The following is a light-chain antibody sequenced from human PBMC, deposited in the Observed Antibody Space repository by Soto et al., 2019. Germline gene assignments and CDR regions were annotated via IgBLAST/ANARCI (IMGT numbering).Light chain of an antibody. J-gene: IGKJ3*01. CDR3: QQRSNWPLT. Sequence: EIVLTQSPATLSLSPGERATLSCRASQSVSSYLAWYQQKPGQAPRLLIYDASNRATGIPARFSGSGSGTDFTLTISGLEPEDFAVYYCQQRSNWPLTFRPGTKVDIK. CDR2: DAS. CDR1: QSVSSY. V-gene: IGKV3-11*01.